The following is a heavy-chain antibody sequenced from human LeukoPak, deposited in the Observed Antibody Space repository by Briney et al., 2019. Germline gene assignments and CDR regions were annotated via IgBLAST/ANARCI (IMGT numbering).Heavy chain of an antibody. J-gene: IGHJ4*02. V-gene: IGHV4-34*01. CDR1: GGSFSGYC. D-gene: IGHD4-17*01. CDR3: ARVRMTTVTSWYDY. CDR2: INHSGST. Sequence: SETLSLTCAVYGGSFSGYCWSWIRQPPGKGLEWIGEINHSGSTNYNPSLKSRVTISVDTSKNQFSLKLSSVTAADTAVYYCARVRMTTVTSWYDYWGQGTLVTVSS.